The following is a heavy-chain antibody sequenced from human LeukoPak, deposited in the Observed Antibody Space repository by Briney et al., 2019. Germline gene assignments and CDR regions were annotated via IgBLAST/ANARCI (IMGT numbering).Heavy chain of an antibody. Sequence: PGGSLRLSCAASGFTFSSYSMNWVRQAPGKGLEWVGRIKSKTDGGTTDYAAPVKGRFTISRDDSKNTLYLQMNSLKTEDTAVYYCTTDLPYSSSPAFDYWGQGTLVTVSS. CDR1: GFTFSSYS. V-gene: IGHV3-15*01. CDR2: IKSKTDGGTT. J-gene: IGHJ4*02. CDR3: TTDLPYSSSPAFDY. D-gene: IGHD6-6*01.